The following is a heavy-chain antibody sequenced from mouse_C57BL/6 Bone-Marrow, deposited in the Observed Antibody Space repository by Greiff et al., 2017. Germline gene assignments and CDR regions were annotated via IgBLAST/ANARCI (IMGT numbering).Heavy chain of an antibody. CDR2: IRLKSDNYAT. J-gene: IGHJ4*01. D-gene: IGHD1-1*01. CDR1: GFTFSNYW. Sequence: EVKVEESGGGLVQPGGSMKLSCVASGFTFSNYWMNWVRQSPEKGLEWVAQIRLKSDNYATHYAESVKGRFTISRDDSKSSVYLQMNNLRAEDTGIYYCTVIYDYGSSFYYYAMDYWGQGTSVTVSS. CDR3: TVIYDYGSSFYYYAMDY. V-gene: IGHV6-3*01.